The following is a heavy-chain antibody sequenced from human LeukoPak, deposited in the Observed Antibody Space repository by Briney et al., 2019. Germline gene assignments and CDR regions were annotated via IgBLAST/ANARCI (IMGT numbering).Heavy chain of an antibody. J-gene: IGHJ4*02. V-gene: IGHV3-7*01. CDR2: IHQDGSVR. CDR3: TRDRVCNTLDY. D-gene: IGHD2-8*01. Sequence: QTGGSLRLSCAASGFTFSSSWMTWVRQPPGKGLERVANIHQDGSVRNYVDSVKGRFTISRDNAKNSLYLQMNSLRAEDTAGYYCTRDRVCNTLDYWGQGTRVTVSS. CDR1: GFTFSSSW.